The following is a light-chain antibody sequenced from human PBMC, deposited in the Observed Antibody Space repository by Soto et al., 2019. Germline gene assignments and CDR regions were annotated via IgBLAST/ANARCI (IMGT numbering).Light chain of an antibody. Sequence: EIVLTQSPATLSLSPGERATLSCRASQSVRTYLAWYQQKPGQAPRLLIYDASNRATGIPARFSGSGSGTDFTLTISSLEPEDFAVYYCQPRSNPFTFGPGTKVDIK. J-gene: IGKJ3*01. V-gene: IGKV3-11*01. CDR3: QPRSNPFT. CDR1: QSVRTY. CDR2: DAS.